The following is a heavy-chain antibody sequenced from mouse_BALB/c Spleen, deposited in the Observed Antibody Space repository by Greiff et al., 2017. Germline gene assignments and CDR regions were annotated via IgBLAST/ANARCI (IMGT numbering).Heavy chain of an antibody. CDR2: ISYSGST. V-gene: IGHV3-2*02. CDR1: GYSITSDYA. J-gene: IGHJ4*01. D-gene: IGHD2-3*01. Sequence: EVKLQESGPGLVKPSQSLSLTCTVTGYSITSDYAWNWIRQFPGNKLEWMGYISYSGSTSYNPSLKSRISITRDTSKNQFFLQLNSVTTEDTATYYCARDGYYVGYYAMDYWGQGTSVTVSS. CDR3: ARDGYYVGYYAMDY.